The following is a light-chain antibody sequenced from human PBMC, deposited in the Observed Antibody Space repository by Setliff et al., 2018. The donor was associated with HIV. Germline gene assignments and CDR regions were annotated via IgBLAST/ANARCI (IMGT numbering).Light chain of an antibody. CDR1: SRDVGGYNY. V-gene: IGLV2-14*01. Sequence: QSALTQPASVSGSPGQSITISCTGTSRDVGGYNYVSWYQQHPGKAPKLIIYEVRNRPSGVSNRFSGSKSGNTASLTISGLQTEDEADYYCSSYKTGNTLVFGGGTKVTVL. CDR3: SSYKTGNTLV. J-gene: IGLJ3*02. CDR2: EVR.